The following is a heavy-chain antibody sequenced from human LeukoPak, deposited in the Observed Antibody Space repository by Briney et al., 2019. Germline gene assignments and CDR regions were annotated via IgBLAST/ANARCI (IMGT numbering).Heavy chain of an antibody. J-gene: IGHJ4*02. CDR2: TYYSGST. D-gene: IGHD4-17*01. V-gene: IGHV4-59*01. CDR1: GGSISSYY. Sequence: SETLSLTCTVSGGSISSYYWSWIRQPPGKGLEWIGYTYYSGSTNYNPSLKSRVTISVDTSKNQFSLKLSSVTAADTAVYYCARGGFGDYVYWGQGTLVTVSS. CDR3: ARGGFGDYVY.